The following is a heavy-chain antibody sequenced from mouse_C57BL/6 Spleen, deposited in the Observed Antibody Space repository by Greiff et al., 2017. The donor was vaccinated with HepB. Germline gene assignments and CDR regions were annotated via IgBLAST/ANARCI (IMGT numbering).Heavy chain of an antibody. CDR1: GYTFTSYW. V-gene: IGHV1-50*01. Sequence: VQLQQPGAELVKPGASVKLSCKASGYTFTSYWMQWVKQRPGQGLEWIGEIDPSDSYTNYNQKFKGKATLTVDTSSSTAYMQLSSLTSEDSAVYYCARGGYQAMDYWGQGTSVTVSS. J-gene: IGHJ4*01. CDR3: ARGGYQAMDY. D-gene: IGHD2-2*01. CDR2: IDPSDSYT.